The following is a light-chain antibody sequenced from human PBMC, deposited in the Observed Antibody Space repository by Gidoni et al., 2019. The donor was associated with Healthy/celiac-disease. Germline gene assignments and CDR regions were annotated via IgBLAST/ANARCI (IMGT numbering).Light chain of an antibody. CDR3: SSYTSSSTWV. J-gene: IGLJ3*02. CDR2: DVS. V-gene: IGLV2-14*03. CDR1: SSDVGGYNY. Sequence: QSDLAQPASVSGSPGQSITISCTGTSSDVGGYNYVSWYQQHPGKAPKLMIYDVSNRPSGVSNRVSGSKSGNTASLTISGLQAEDEADYYCSSYTSSSTWVFGGGTKLTVL.